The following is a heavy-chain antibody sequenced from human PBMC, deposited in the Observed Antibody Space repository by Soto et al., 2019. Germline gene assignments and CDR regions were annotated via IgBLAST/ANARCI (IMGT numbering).Heavy chain of an antibody. CDR3: ARDYWRVLEWLRRWYYGMDV. Sequence: GGSLRVSCAASGFTFSSYAMHWVRQAPGKGLEWVAVISYDGSNKYYADSVKGRFTISRDNSKNTLYLQMNSLRAEDTAVYYCARDYWRVLEWLRRWYYGMDVWGQGTTVTVSS. D-gene: IGHD3-3*01. CDR1: GFTFSSYA. CDR2: ISYDGSNK. J-gene: IGHJ6*02. V-gene: IGHV3-30-3*01.